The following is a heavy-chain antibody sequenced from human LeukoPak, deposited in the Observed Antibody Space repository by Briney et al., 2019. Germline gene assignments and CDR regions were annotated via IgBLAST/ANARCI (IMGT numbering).Heavy chain of an antibody. V-gene: IGHV3-23*01. Sequence: GGSLRLSCADSGFTFSSYDMSWVRQAPGKGLEWVSVVSGSGSSTYYADSVKGRFTISRDNSRNTLYLQMNSLRAEDTAVYYCAKDLVAFDIWGQGTMVTVSS. CDR2: VSGSGSST. CDR3: AKDLVAFDI. J-gene: IGHJ3*02. CDR1: GFTFSSYD.